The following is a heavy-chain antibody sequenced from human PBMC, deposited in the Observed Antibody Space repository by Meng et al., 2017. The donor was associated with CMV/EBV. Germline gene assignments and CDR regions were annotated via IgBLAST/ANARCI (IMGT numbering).Heavy chain of an antibody. CDR2: IYYSGST. CDR1: GGSISSYY. Sequence: SETLSLTCTVSGGSISSYYWSWIRQPPGKGLEWIGYIYYSGSTNYNPSLKSRVTISVDTSKNQFSLKLSSVTAVDTAVYYCARERGYCSSTSCSATTNWFDPWGQGTLVTVSS. J-gene: IGHJ5*02. CDR3: ARERGYCSSTSCSATTNWFDP. D-gene: IGHD2-2*01. V-gene: IGHV4-59*01.